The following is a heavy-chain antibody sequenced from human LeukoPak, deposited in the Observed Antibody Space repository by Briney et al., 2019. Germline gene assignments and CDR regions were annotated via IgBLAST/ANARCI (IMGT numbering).Heavy chain of an antibody. CDR1: GFTFRSYS. J-gene: IGHJ4*02. D-gene: IGHD2-2*01. V-gene: IGHV3-21*01. CDR2: IDPSSTYI. CDR3: ARAPTVLVGYCSSSSCQADY. Sequence: GGSLRLSFAASGFTFRSYSMNWVRQAPGKGLEWASAIDPSSTYIYYADSVKGRFTISRDNAENSLYLQMNSLRVEDTAVYYCARAPTVLVGYCSSSSCQADYWGQGTLVTVSS.